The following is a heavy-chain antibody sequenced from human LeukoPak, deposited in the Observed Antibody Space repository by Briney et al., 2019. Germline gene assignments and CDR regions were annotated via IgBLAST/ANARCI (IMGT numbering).Heavy chain of an antibody. Sequence: ASVKVSCKASGGTFSSYAISWVRQAPGQGLEWMGGIIPIFGTANYAQKFQGRVTITADKSTSTAYMELSSLRSEDTAVYYCARDLIYCSGGSCYENGDSAFDIWGQGTMVTVSS. J-gene: IGHJ3*02. CDR2: IIPIFGTA. D-gene: IGHD2-15*01. V-gene: IGHV1-69*06. CDR1: GGTFSSYA. CDR3: ARDLIYCSGGSCYENGDSAFDI.